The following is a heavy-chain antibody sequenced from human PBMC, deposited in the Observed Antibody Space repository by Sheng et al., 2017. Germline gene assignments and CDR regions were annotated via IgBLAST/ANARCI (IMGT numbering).Heavy chain of an antibody. D-gene: IGHD3-10*01. CDR1: GYSISSGYY. V-gene: IGHV4-38-2*02. CDR3: ARERGSGSYYYYYYGMDV. Sequence: QVQLQESGPGLVKPSETLSLTCAVSGYSISSGYYWGWIRQPPGKGLEWIGSIYHSGSTYYNPSLKSRVTISVDTSKNQFSLKLSSVTAADTAVYYCARERGSGSYYYYYYGMDVWGQGTTVTVSS. CDR2: IYHSGST. J-gene: IGHJ6*02.